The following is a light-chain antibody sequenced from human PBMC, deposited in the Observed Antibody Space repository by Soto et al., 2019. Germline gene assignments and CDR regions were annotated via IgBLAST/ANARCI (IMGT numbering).Light chain of an antibody. CDR3: QQYNNWPQT. CDR1: QSVSSN. Sequence: IVLTQSPATLSVSPGERSTLSCSASQSVSSNLAWYQQKPVQAPRLLISGASTRATGVPARFSGSGSGTEFTLTITSLQSEDFAVYYCQQYNNWPQTFGQGTKVDIK. V-gene: IGKV3D-15*01. CDR2: GAS. J-gene: IGKJ1*01.